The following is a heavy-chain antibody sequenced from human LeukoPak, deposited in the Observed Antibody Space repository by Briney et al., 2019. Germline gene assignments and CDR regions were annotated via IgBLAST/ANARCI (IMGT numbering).Heavy chain of an antibody. J-gene: IGHJ4*02. CDR3: AKDYASTVTTLGAFAY. CDR2: ISWNSGSV. D-gene: IGHD4-17*01. Sequence: GGSLRLSCAASGFTFGDYAMHWVRQAPGKGLEWVSGISWNSGSVGYADSVKGRFAISRDNAKHSLYLQVNSLRAEDMALYYCAKDYASTVTTLGAFAYWGQGTLVTVSS. CDR1: GFTFGDYA. V-gene: IGHV3-9*03.